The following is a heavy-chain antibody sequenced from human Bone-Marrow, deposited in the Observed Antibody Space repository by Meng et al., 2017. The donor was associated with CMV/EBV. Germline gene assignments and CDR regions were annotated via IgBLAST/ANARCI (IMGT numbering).Heavy chain of an antibody. J-gene: IGHJ4*02. CDR1: GGSFSGYY. CDR3: ARKLGDCSSTSCYGGYFDY. D-gene: IGHD2-2*01. CDR2: INHSGST. V-gene: IGHV4-34*01. Sequence: SETLSLTCAVYGGSFSGYYWSWIRQPPGKGLEWIGEINHSGSTNYNPSLKSRVTISVDTSKNQFSLKLSSVTAADTAVYYCARKLGDCSSTSCYGGYFDYWGQGTLVTVSS.